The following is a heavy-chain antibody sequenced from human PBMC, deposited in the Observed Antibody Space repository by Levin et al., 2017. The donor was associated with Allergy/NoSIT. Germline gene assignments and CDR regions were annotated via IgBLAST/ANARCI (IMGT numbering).Heavy chain of an antibody. Sequence: ASVKVSCKASGYNFTNYGISWVRQAPGQGPEWMGWISAYNGNTNYAQKFQGRVTMTIQTSTNTAYMELRSLRSDDTAVYYCARVGIDFWGVYQKSWGYMDVWGQGTTVTVSS. J-gene: IGHJ6*03. CDR3: ARVGIDFWGVYQKSWGYMDV. V-gene: IGHV1-18*01. CDR1: GYNFTNYG. D-gene: IGHD3-3*01. CDR2: ISAYNGNT.